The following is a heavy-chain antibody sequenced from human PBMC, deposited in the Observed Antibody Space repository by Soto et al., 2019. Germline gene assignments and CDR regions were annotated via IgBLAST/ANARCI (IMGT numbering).Heavy chain of an antibody. Sequence: ASVKVSCKAPGYTFSSYGISWVRQAPGQGLEWMGWISAYTGKTNYAQKLQGRVTMTTDTSTSTAYMEVRSLRSDDTAVYYCARDLDSGGYYFDYWGQGTLVTVSS. CDR2: ISAYTGKT. D-gene: IGHD3-16*01. J-gene: IGHJ4*02. CDR3: ARDLDSGGYYFDY. CDR1: GYTFSSYG. V-gene: IGHV1-18*04.